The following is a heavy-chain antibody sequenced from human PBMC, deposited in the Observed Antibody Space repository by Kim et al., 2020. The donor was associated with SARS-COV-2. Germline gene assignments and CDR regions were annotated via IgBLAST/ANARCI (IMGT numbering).Heavy chain of an antibody. CDR2: VYHSGTT. CDR3: ARLLSSSWYFDY. V-gene: IGHV4-39*01. CDR1: GGSISPISSSSSYY. Sequence: SETLSLTCTVSGGSISPISSSSSYYWVWIRQSPGKGLEWIGSVYHSGTTYYNPSLKSRITISVDTSKNQFSLKLSSVTAADTAVYYCARLLSSSWYFDYWGQGTLVTVSS. D-gene: IGHD6-13*01. J-gene: IGHJ4*02.